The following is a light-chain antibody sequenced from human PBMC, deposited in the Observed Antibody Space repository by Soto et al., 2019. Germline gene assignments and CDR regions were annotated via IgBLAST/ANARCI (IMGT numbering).Light chain of an antibody. CDR2: GAS. Sequence: EIVLTQSPGTLSLSPGERATLSCRASQSVSSSYLAWYQQKPGQAPRLLIYGASSRATGIPDRFSGSGSGTDFTLTIGGLQPEDFATYYCQQSHRTPRTFGQGTKVDIK. J-gene: IGKJ1*01. CDR1: QSVSSSY. CDR3: QQSHRTPRT. V-gene: IGKV3-20*01.